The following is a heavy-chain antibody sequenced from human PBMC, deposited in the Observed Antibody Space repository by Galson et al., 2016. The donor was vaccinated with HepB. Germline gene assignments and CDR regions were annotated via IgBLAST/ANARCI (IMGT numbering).Heavy chain of an antibody. Sequence: LRLSCAASGFTFISYSMNWVRQDPGKGLEWVSYITSSGRYIYYTDSVKGRVTISRDSAKNSLYLQMNSLRAEDTAVYYCARGPYTSGWYPWDWFDPWGQGTLVTVSS. J-gene: IGHJ5*02. CDR1: GFTFISYS. CDR2: ITSSGRYI. D-gene: IGHD6-19*01. V-gene: IGHV3-21*01. CDR3: ARGPYTSGWYPWDWFDP.